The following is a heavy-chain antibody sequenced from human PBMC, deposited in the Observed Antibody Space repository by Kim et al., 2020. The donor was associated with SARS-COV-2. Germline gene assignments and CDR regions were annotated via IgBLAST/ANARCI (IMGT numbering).Heavy chain of an antibody. J-gene: IGHJ4*02. V-gene: IGHV1-46*01. CDR2: INPTDTTT. CDR3: ARAPGYSSSWYPTRDY. D-gene: IGHD6-13*01. Sequence: ASVKVSCKASGYTFTSYYIHWVRQAPGQGLEWMGIINPTDTTTSYAQKFQGRVTMTRDTSTSTVYMELTSLRSDDTAVYYCARAPGYSSSWYPTRDYWGQ. CDR1: GYTFTSYY.